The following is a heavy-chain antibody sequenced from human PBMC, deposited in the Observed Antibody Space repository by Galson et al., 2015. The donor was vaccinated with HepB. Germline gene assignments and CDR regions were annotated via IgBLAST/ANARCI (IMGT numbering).Heavy chain of an antibody. CDR2: IYSGGST. CDR1: GFTVSSNY. CDR3: ARDLGSGSYWGMDV. Sequence: SLRLSCAASGFTVSSNYMSWVRQAPGKGLEWVSVIYSGGSTYYADSVKGRFTISRDNSKNTLYLQMNSLRAEDTAVYHCARDLGSGSYWGMDVWGQGTTVTVSS. D-gene: IGHD1-26*01. V-gene: IGHV3-53*01. J-gene: IGHJ6*02.